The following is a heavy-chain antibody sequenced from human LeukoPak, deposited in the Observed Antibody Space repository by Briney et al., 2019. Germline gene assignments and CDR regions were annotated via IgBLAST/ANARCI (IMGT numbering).Heavy chain of an antibody. CDR1: GYTFTSFD. D-gene: IGHD2/OR15-2a*01. V-gene: IGHV1-8*01. CDR3: ARGNVGLLSLDY. J-gene: IGHJ4*02. Sequence: ASVKVSCKASGYTFTSFDIHWVGQAPGKGLGGMGWMSPTSGNTGYAQRFQGRVTMTRDTSINTAYMELSSLTSEDTAIYYCARGNVGLLSLDYWGQGALVAVSS. CDR2: MSPTSGNT.